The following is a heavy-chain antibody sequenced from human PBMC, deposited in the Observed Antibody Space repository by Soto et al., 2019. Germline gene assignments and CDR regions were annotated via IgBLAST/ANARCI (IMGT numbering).Heavy chain of an antibody. V-gene: IGHV1-69*01. D-gene: IGHD2-2*01. CDR1: GGTFSSYA. CDR3: ARGPFRYCSSTSCYANYYYYGMDV. Sequence: QVQLVQSGAEVKKPGSSVKVSCKASGGTFSSYAISWVQQAPGQGLEWMGGIIPIFGTANYAQKFQGRVTITADESTSTAYMELSSLRSEDTAVYYCARGPFRYCSSTSCYANYYYYGMDVWGQGTTVTVSS. J-gene: IGHJ6*02. CDR2: IIPIFGTA.